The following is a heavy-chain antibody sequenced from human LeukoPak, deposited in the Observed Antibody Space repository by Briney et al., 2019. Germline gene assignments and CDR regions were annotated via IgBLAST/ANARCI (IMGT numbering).Heavy chain of an antibody. CDR2: IYPRDSDT. V-gene: IGHV5-51*01. Sequence: HGESLKISCQGSGFIFSGFWIAWVRQMPGKGLEWMGIIYPRDSDTTYSPSFQGQVTISADKSISTVFLQWNSLKASDTAMYYCARQNYGGNSGALDYWGQGTPVTVSS. CDR3: ARQNYGGNSGALDY. D-gene: IGHD4-23*01. CDR1: GFIFSGFW. J-gene: IGHJ4*02.